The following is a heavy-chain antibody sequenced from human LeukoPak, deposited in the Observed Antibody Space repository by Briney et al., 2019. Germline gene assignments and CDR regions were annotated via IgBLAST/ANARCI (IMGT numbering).Heavy chain of an antibody. Sequence: PGGSLRLSCAASGFTFSSYWMHWVRQAPGKGLVWVSGTNTDGSSTMNADSVKGRFTIARDNAKNTLYLQMNSLRAEDTAVYYCYGANAEHWGQGTLVTVSA. V-gene: IGHV3-74*03. CDR1: GFTFSSYW. J-gene: IGHJ1*01. D-gene: IGHD4-23*01. CDR3: YGANAEH. CDR2: TNTDGSST.